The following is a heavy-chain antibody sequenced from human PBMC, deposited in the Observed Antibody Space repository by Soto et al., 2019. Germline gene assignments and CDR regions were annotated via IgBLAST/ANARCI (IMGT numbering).Heavy chain of an antibody. J-gene: IGHJ5*02. CDR1: GVSFNDYY. D-gene: IGHD3-10*01. Sequence: QVQLQESGPGLVKASETLSLSCSVSGVSFNDYYWAWLRQPPGKGLEWIGYVFYSGISNHSPSLRGESTIPVATSKKQFSRKLTSVPAAARAVNYGGGESSGSPPFAPWARETRVSV. CDR2: VFYSGIS. V-gene: IGHV4-59*01. CDR3: GGESSGSPPFAP.